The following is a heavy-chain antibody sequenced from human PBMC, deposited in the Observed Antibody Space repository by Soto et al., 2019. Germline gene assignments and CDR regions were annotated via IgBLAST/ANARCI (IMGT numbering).Heavy chain of an antibody. D-gene: IGHD5-12*01. Sequence: SETLSLTWSVSGDSIGSSTNYWGWIRQPPGKGLEWIGTIYHSGNSYYNPTLKRRGAISVDSCKNQCCLRLNCVTAADTAVYYCARHEWLQLLLVTEYWGQGALVTVSS. CDR2: IYHSGNS. V-gene: IGHV4-39*01. J-gene: IGHJ4*02. CDR3: ARHEWLQLLLVTEY. CDR1: GDSIGSSTNY.